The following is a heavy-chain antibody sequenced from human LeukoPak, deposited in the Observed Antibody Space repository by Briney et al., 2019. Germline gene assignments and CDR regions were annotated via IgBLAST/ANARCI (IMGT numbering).Heavy chain of an antibody. CDR2: IFYSGST. Sequence: WVRQAPGKGLEWVGSIFYSGSTYYNPSLKSRVTISVDTSKNQFSLRLSSVTAADMAVYYCARQRREQDWYMDYWGQGTPVTVSS. CDR3: ARQRREQDWYMDY. V-gene: IGHV4-39*01. J-gene: IGHJ4*02. D-gene: IGHD3-9*01.